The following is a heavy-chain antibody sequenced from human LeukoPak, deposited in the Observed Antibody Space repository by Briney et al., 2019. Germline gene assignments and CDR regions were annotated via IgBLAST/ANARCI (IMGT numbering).Heavy chain of an antibody. D-gene: IGHD3-22*01. V-gene: IGHV1-69*13. CDR2: IIPIFGTA. CDR1: GGTFSSYA. CDR3: ARDSYDSSGYYCGYYYYGMDV. Sequence: ASVKVSCKASGGTFSSYAISWVRQAPGQGLEWMGGIIPIFGTANYAQKFQGRVTITADESTSTAYMQLSSLRSEDTAVYYCARDSYDSSGYYCGYYYYGMDVWGQGTTVTVSS. J-gene: IGHJ6*02.